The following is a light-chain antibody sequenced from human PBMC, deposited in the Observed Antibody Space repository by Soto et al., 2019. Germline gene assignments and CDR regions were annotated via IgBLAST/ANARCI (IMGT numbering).Light chain of an antibody. V-gene: IGKV3-20*01. CDR3: QQYHNWPPYT. Sequence: EIVLTQSPGTLSLSPGERATLSCRASQSVSTRSLAWYQQKPGQAPRLLISGASSRAADIPDRFSGSGSGTDFTLTINRLEPEDFAVYYCQQYHNWPPYTFGKGTKLEI. CDR2: GAS. J-gene: IGKJ2*01. CDR1: QSVSTRS.